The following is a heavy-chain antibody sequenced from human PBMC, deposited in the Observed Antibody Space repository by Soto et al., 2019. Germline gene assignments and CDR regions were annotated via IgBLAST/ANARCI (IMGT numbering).Heavy chain of an antibody. J-gene: IGHJ4*02. D-gene: IGHD3-10*01. V-gene: IGHV3-23*01. CDR3: ALVGADALDY. CDR2: ISGSDGRT. Sequence: EVQLLESGGGLVQPGGSLRLSCAASGLTISSYSMSWVRQAPGKGLEWVSAISGSDGRTFFVDSVKGRVTISRDNSKNTLYLQMNSLRAEDTAVYYCALVGADALDYWGQGTLVTVSS. CDR1: GLTISSYS.